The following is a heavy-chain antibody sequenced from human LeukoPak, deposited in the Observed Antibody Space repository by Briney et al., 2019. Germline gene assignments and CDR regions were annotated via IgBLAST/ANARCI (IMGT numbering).Heavy chain of an antibody. D-gene: IGHD7-27*01. V-gene: IGHV4-59*01. J-gene: IGHJ4*02. CDR1: GASISGYY. Sequence: SETLSLTCRVSGASISGYYWGWIRQPPGKGLEWIGHMYYSGGTTYNPSLKNRVSISLDTSKKHFSLKLSSVTAADTAVYYCAGTGLFFDYWSQGTLVTVSS. CDR3: AGTGLFFDY. CDR2: MYYSGGT.